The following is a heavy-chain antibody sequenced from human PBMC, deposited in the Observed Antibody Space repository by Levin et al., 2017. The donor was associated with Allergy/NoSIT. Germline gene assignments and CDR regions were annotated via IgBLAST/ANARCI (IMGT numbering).Heavy chain of an antibody. J-gene: IGHJ4*02. CDR1: GGSISSYY. V-gene: IGHV4-59*01. CDR2: IYYSGST. Sequence: SQTLSLTCTVSGGSISSYYWSWIRQPPGKGLEWIGYIYYSGSTNYNPSLKSRVTMSVDTSKNQFSLNLSSVTAADTAVYYCANGGRYGSAIDSWGQGTLVTASS. CDR3: ANGGRYGSAIDS. D-gene: IGHD1-26*01.